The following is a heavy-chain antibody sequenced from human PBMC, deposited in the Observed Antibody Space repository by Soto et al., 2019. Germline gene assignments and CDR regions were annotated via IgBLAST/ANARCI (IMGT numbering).Heavy chain of an antibody. D-gene: IGHD6-19*01. CDR3: ARARTSGSREFDY. CDR2: INHSGST. Sequence: SETLSLTCAVYGGSFSGYYWSWIRQPPGKGLEWIGEINHSGSTNYNPSLKSRVTISVDTSKNQFSLKLSSVTAADTAVYYCARARTSGSREFDYWGQGTLVTVSS. V-gene: IGHV4-34*01. J-gene: IGHJ4*02. CDR1: GGSFSGYY.